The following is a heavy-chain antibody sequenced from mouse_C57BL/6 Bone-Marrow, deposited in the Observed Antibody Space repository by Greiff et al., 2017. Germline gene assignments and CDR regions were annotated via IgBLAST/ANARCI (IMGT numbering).Heavy chain of an antibody. D-gene: IGHD2-3*01. CDR2: IHPNSGST. J-gene: IGHJ3*01. V-gene: IGHV1-64*01. CDR1: GYTFTSYW. Sequence: QVQLQQPGAELVKPGASVKLSCKASGYTFTSYWMHWVKQRPGQGLEWIGMIHPNSGSTNYNEKFKGKATLTVDKSSSTAYMQLSSLTSEDSAVYYCARYDGYYWFAYWGQGTLVTVSA. CDR3: ARYDGYYWFAY.